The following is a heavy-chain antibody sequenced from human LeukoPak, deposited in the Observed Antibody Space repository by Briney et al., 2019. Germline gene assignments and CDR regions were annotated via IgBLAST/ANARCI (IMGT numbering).Heavy chain of an antibody. CDR3: AREWPDSSSWSSFDF. CDR2: ISLSSGVI. Sequence: GGSLRLSCAASGFTFSSSGMTWVRQAPGKGLEWIAYISLSSGVIYYADSVKGRFSISRDNAKNSLYLQMNSLRAEDTATYYCAREWPDSSSWSSFDFWGQGIQVTVSS. J-gene: IGHJ4*02. CDR1: GFTFSSSG. D-gene: IGHD6-13*01. V-gene: IGHV3-48*01.